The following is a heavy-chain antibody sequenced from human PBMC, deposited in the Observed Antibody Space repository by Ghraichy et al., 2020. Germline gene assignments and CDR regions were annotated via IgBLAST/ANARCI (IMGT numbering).Heavy chain of an antibody. CDR3: AREGGTTFSDGWFDP. D-gene: IGHD1-1*01. CDR2: INPNSGGT. Sequence: ASVKVSCKASGYIFTGYYMHWVRQAPGQGLEWMGWINPNSGGTNYAQKFQGRVTMTRDTSISTAYMELSRLRSDDTAVYYCAREGGTTFSDGWFDPWGQGTLVTVSS. V-gene: IGHV1-2*02. J-gene: IGHJ5*02. CDR1: GYIFTGYY.